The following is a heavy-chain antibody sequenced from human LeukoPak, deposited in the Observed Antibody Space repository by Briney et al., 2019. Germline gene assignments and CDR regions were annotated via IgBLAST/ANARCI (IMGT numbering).Heavy chain of an antibody. CDR1: GFTFSSYS. Sequence: GRSLRLSCVASGFTFSSYSMYWVRQAPGKGLEWVAVISYDGSDKYYADTVKGRFTISRDNDKNTLYLHMNSLRAEDTAMYYCARDVGGAGSHWGQGSLVTVSS. CDR2: ISYDGSDK. J-gene: IGHJ4*02. D-gene: IGHD3-10*01. V-gene: IGHV3-30*03. CDR3: ARDVGGAGSH.